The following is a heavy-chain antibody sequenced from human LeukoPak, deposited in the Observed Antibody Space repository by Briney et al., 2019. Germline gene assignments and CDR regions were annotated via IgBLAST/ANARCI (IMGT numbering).Heavy chain of an antibody. V-gene: IGHV4-31*03. J-gene: IGHJ4*02. CDR3: ARRHCSSTSCYIDY. Sequence: SETLSLTCTVSGGSISSGGYYWSWIRQHPGKGLEWIGYIYYSGSTYYNPSLKSRVTISVDTSKNQFSLKLSSVTAADTAVYYCARRHCSSTSCYIDYWGQGTLVTVSS. D-gene: IGHD2-2*02. CDR1: GGSISSGGYY. CDR2: IYYSGST.